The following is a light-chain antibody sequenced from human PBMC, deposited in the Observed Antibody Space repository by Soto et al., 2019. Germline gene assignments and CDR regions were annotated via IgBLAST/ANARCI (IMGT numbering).Light chain of an antibody. V-gene: IGLV2-14*01. CDR2: DVS. CDR3: GSYASSSTLYV. J-gene: IGLJ1*01. CDR1: SSDVGGYNY. Sequence: QSALAQPASVSGPPGQSITISCTGTSSDVGGYNYVSWYQQHSGKAPKLMIYDVSNRPSGVSNRFSGSKSGNTASLTISGLQAEDEADYYCGSYASSSTLYVFGTGTKVTV.